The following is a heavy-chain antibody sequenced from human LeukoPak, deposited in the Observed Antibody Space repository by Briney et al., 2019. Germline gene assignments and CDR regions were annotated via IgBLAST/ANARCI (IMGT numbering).Heavy chain of an antibody. CDR3: ARDTLAGTTFYNY. V-gene: IGHV3-33*01. CDR2: IWYDGSNK. CDR1: GFIFSSYG. Sequence: PGGSLRLSCAASGFIFSSYGMHWVRQAPGKGLEWVAVIWYDGSNKYYADSVKGRFTISRDNSKNTLYLQMDSLRAEDTAVYYCARDTLAGTTFYNYWGQGTLVTVSS. J-gene: IGHJ4*02. D-gene: IGHD1-7*01.